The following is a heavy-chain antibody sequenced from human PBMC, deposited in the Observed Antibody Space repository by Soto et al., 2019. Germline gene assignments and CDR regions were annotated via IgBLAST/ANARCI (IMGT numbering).Heavy chain of an antibody. V-gene: IGHV3-30-3*01. CDR1: GFTFSSYA. Sequence: GSLRLSCAASGFTFSSYAMHWVRQAPGKGLEWVAVISYDGSNKYYADSVKGRFTISRDNSKNTLYLQMNSLRAEDTAVYYCAREENHWGQGTLVTVSS. CDR3: AREENH. CDR2: ISYDGSNK. J-gene: IGHJ5*02.